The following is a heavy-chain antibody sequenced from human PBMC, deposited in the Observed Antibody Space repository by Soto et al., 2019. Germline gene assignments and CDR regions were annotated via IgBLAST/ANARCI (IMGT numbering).Heavy chain of an antibody. J-gene: IGHJ4*02. Sequence: EVQLLESGGGLVQPGGSLRLSCAASGFTFSSYAMIWVRQAPGRGLEWVSAISGSGGSTYYADSVKGRFTISRDNSKNTLYLQMNSLRAEDTAVYYCAKGTWGSYRPDHWGQGTLVTVSS. CDR3: AKGTWGSYRPDH. CDR1: GFTFSSYA. D-gene: IGHD3-16*02. V-gene: IGHV3-23*01. CDR2: ISGSGGST.